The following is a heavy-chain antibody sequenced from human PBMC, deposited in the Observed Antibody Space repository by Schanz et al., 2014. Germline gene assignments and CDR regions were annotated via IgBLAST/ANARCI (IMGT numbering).Heavy chain of an antibody. CDR1: GFTFSYYN. CDR3: AKDIGGAVVAPVYDS. J-gene: IGHJ4*02. D-gene: IGHD2-15*01. Sequence: EVQLVESGGGLVQPGGSLRLSCAASGFTFSYYNMNWVRQAPGKGLEWVSSISNGGGYIYYADSVKGRFTISRDNSKNTVFLQMSSLRADDTALYYCAKDIGGAVVAPVYDSWGQGTLVTVSS. CDR2: ISNGGGYI. V-gene: IGHV3-21*04.